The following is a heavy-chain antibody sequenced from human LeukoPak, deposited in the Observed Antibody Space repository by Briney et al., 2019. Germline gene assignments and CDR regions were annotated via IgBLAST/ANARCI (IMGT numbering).Heavy chain of an antibody. CDR2: ITRGGDYI. J-gene: IGHJ4*02. D-gene: IGHD3-9*01. Sequence: GGSLRLSCAASGFTINTFNMNWVRQAPGKGLEWVSSITRGGDYIYYADSVKGRFTTSRDNAKNSLSLQLNSLRVEDTAVYYCARGHYDVLAASYKWTPDYWGQGTLVTVSS. CDR1: GFTINTFN. V-gene: IGHV3-21*01. CDR3: ARGHYDVLAASYKWTPDY.